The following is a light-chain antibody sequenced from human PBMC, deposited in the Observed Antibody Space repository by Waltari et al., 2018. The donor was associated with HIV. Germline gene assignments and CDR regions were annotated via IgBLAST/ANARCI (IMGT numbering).Light chain of an antibody. CDR1: SSAVGSYNL. CDR2: EVS. CDR3: CSYAGSSLRV. V-gene: IGLV2-23*02. Sequence: QSALTQPASVSGSPGQSITISCTGTSSAVGSYNLVSWYQQHPGKAPKLMIYEVSKRPSGVSNRFSGSKSGNTASLTISGLQAEDEADYYCCSYAGSSLRVFGGGTKLTVL. J-gene: IGLJ2*01.